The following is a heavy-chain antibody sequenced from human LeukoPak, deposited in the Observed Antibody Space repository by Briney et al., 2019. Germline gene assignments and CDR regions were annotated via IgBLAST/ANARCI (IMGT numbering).Heavy chain of an antibody. Sequence: ASVKVSCKASGYSFLSIPMSWVRQAPGQGLEWMGWITAYNDNTHYVQKFQGRVTMTTDTLTTTAYMELTSLRPDDTAMYYCASSSRHDFGDGFDIWGQGTMVTVSS. V-gene: IGHV1-18*01. CDR3: ASSSRHDFGDGFDI. CDR1: GYSFLSIP. D-gene: IGHD4/OR15-4a*01. CDR2: ITAYNDNT. J-gene: IGHJ3*02.